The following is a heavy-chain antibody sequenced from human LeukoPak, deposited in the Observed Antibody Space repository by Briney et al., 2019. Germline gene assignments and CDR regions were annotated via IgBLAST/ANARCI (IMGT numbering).Heavy chain of an antibody. CDR1: GGSFSGYY. D-gene: IGHD1-26*01. J-gene: IGHJ4*02. V-gene: IGHV4-34*01. Sequence: SETLSLTCAVYGGSFSGYYWSWIRQPPGKGLEWIGEINHSGSTNYNPSLKSRVTISVDTSKNQFPLKLSSVTAADTAVYYCASSNKWELLVGGKGLAYYWGQGTLVTVSS. CDR2: INHSGST. CDR3: ASSNKWELLVGGKGLAYY.